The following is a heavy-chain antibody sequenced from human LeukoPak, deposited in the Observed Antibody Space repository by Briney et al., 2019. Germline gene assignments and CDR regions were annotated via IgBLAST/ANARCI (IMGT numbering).Heavy chain of an antibody. D-gene: IGHD6-13*01. V-gene: IGHV3-33*01. CDR2: IWYDGSNK. Sequence: GGSPRLSCAASGFTFSSYGMHWVRQAPGKGLEWVAVIWYDGSNKYYADSVKGRFTISRDNSKNTLYLQMNSLRAEDAAVYYCASGSKMSAAGTVDYWGQGTLVTVSS. CDR1: GFTFSSYG. CDR3: ASGSKMSAAGTVDY. J-gene: IGHJ4*02.